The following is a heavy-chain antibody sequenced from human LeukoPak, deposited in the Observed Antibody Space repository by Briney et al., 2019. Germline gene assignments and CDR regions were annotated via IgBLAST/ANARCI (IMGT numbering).Heavy chain of an antibody. V-gene: IGHV1-69*13. CDR2: IIPIFGTA. Sequence: GASVKVSCKASGGTFSSYAISWVRQAPGQELEWMGGIIPIFGTANYAQKFQGRVTITADESTSTAYMELSSLRSEDTAVYYCARDRDSSSWYDAFDIWGQGTMVTVSS. CDR3: ARDRDSSSWYDAFDI. CDR1: GGTFSSYA. J-gene: IGHJ3*02. D-gene: IGHD6-13*01.